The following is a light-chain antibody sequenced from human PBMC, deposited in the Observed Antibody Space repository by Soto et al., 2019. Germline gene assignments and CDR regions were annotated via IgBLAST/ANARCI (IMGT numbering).Light chain of an antibody. V-gene: IGKV3-15*01. CDR1: QSVSSN. CDR2: GAS. CDR3: QQYDNWPPFT. Sequence: EIVMTQSPATLSVSPGDRATLSCRASQSVSSNLAWYQQKPGQSPRLLIYGASTRATGDPARFNGGGSGTEFTLSISSLQSEDFAVYYCQQYDNWPPFTFGQGTKVDIK. J-gene: IGKJ2*01.